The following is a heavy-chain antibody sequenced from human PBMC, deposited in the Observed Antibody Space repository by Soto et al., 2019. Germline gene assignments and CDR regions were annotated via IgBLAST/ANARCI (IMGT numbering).Heavy chain of an antibody. CDR1: GGSISSGGYY. J-gene: IGHJ5*02. V-gene: IGHV4-31*03. Sequence: PSETLSLTCTVSGGSISSGGYYWSWIRQHPGKGLEWIGYIYYSGSTYYNPSLKSRVTISVDTSKNQFSLKLSSVTAADTAVYYCARGRRQDPENWFDPWGQGTLVTVSS. CDR2: IYYSGST. CDR3: ARGRRQDPENWFDP. D-gene: IGHD6-25*01.